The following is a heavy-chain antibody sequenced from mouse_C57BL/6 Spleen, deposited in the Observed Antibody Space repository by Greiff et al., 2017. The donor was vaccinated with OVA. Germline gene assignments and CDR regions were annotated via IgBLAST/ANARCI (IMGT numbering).Heavy chain of an antibody. CDR3: ARETTVVATGDY. D-gene: IGHD1-1*01. J-gene: IGHJ2*01. Sequence: QVQLQQPGAELVKPGASVKMSCKASGYTFTSYWITWVKQRPGQGLEWIGDIYPGSGSTNYNEKFKSKATLTVDTSSSTAYMQLSSLTSEDSAVYYCARETTVVATGDYWGQGTTLTVSS. V-gene: IGHV1-55*01. CDR2: IYPGSGST. CDR1: GYTFTSYW.